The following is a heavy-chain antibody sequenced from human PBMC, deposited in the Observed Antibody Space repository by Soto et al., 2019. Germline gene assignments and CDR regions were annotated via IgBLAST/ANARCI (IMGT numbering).Heavy chain of an antibody. CDR1: GGTFSSYA. CDR3: ARVPIVSVPGAFDI. D-gene: IGHD3-16*02. Sequence: PVKVSCKASGGTFSSYAISWVRQAPGQGLEWMGGIIPIFGTANYAQKFQGRVTITADESTSTAYMELSSLRSEDTAVYYCARVPIVSVPGAFDIWGQGTMVTVSS. J-gene: IGHJ3*02. CDR2: IIPIFGTA. V-gene: IGHV1-69*13.